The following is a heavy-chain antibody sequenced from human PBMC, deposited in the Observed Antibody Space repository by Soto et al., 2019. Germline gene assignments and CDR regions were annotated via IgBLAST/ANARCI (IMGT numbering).Heavy chain of an antibody. CDR2: IIPVFGTP. Sequence: QVQLVQSGAEVKKPGSSVKVSCTASGGSLSNFGISWVRQAPGQGLEWMGAIIPVFGTPNYAQKFQDRVTINADESTTTVYMEVRSLTCEDTAVYYCARGDATKIVVTTYYAMDVWGQGTTVTVSS. D-gene: IGHD3-22*01. J-gene: IGHJ6*02. CDR3: ARGDATKIVVTTYYAMDV. V-gene: IGHV1-69*12. CDR1: GGSLSNFG.